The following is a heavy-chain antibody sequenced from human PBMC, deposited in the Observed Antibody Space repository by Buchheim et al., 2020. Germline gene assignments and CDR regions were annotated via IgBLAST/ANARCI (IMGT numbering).Heavy chain of an antibody. Sequence: EVQVVESGGGLVKPGGSLRLSCAASGFTFRNYNINWVRQAPGKGLEWVSSINSSGSFIYYADSVKGRFTISRDNAKNSLYLQMNSLRAEDTAVYYCARESISSSSGWYVFDYWGQGTL. CDR1: GFTFRNYN. J-gene: IGHJ4*02. D-gene: IGHD6-19*01. CDR2: INSSGSFI. CDR3: ARESISSSSGWYVFDY. V-gene: IGHV3-21*01.